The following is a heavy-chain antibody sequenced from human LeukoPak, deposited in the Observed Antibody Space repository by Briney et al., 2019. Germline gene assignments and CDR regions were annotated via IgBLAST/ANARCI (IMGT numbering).Heavy chain of an antibody. CDR3: ANPIGLYGSGLNYYYYGMDV. Sequence: PGGSLRLSCAASGFTFSSYGMHWVRQAPGKGLEWVAFIRYDGSNKYYADSVKGRFTISRDNSKNTLYLQMNSLRAEDTAVYYCANPIGLYGSGLNYYYYGMDVWGQGTTVTVSS. CDR2: IRYDGSNK. CDR1: GFTFSSYG. J-gene: IGHJ6*02. D-gene: IGHD3-10*01. V-gene: IGHV3-30*02.